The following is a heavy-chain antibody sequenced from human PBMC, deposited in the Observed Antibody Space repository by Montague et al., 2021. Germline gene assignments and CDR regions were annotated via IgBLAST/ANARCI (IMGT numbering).Heavy chain of an antibody. Sequence: SQRLSCAASGFTFDDFAMHWVRQVPGKGLEWVSLIFGEGYDTKYADSVKGRFTISRDNSRNSLYLQMDSLKPEDSALYFCSKGRDAPDYYAMDVWGQGTTVTVS. D-gene: IGHD3-10*01. CDR3: SKGRDAPDYYAMDV. J-gene: IGHJ6*02. CDR1: GFTFDDFA. CDR2: IFGEGYDT. V-gene: IGHV3-43*02.